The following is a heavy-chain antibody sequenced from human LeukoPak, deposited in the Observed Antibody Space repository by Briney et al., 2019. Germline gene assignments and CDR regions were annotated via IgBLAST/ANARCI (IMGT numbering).Heavy chain of an antibody. CDR1: GFTFSSYA. CDR3: ARNVVGAPNYFDY. Sequence: GGPLRLSCAASGFTFSSYAMSWVRHAPGMGLEWVSGISWNSGSIGYADSVKGRFNISRDNAKNSLYLQMNSLRAEDTALYYCARNVVGAPNYFDYWGQGTLVTVSS. D-gene: IGHD1-26*01. J-gene: IGHJ4*02. CDR2: ISWNSGSI. V-gene: IGHV3-9*01.